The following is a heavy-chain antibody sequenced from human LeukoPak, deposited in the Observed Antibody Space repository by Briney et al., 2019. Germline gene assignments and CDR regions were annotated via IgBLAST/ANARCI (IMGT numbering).Heavy chain of an antibody. CDR1: GGSISSYY. CDR2: IYYSGST. J-gene: IGHJ4*02. Sequence: SETLSLTCTVSGGSISSYYWSWIRQPPGKGLEWIGYIYYSGSTNYNPSLKGRVTISVDRSKNQFSLKLSSVTAADTAVYYCARGEGRVPFVYWGQGTLVTVSS. D-gene: IGHD6-6*01. V-gene: IGHV4-59*12. CDR3: ARGEGRVPFVY.